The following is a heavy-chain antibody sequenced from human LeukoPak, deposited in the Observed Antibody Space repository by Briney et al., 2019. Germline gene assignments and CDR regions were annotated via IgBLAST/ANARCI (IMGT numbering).Heavy chain of an antibody. CDR2: IKQDGSEK. CDR3: ARGQYCSGGGCHYFDY. Sequence: GGSLRLSCAVSGLTFNNYWMSWVRQAPGKGLEWVANIKQDGSEKFYVDPVKGRFTISRDNAKNSLYLQMNSLRAEDTAVFYCARGQYCSGGGCHYFDYWGQGTLVTVSS. CDR1: GLTFNNYW. V-gene: IGHV3-7*01. D-gene: IGHD2-15*01. J-gene: IGHJ4*02.